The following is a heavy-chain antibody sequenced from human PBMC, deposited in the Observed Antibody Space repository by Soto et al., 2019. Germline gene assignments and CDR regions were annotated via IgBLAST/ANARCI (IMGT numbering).Heavy chain of an antibody. Sequence: SETLSRTCTVSGGSIYTYSWTWLRQPAGKGLELIGHIYSSGSANYNPSLKSRVSMSVDTSKNQVSLKLNSVTAADTAVYFCTRDRTSHNYDRSPPEKWFDPWGQGTLDTVSS. J-gene: IGHJ5*02. V-gene: IGHV4-4*07. D-gene: IGHD3-22*01. CDR2: IYSSGSA. CDR3: TRDRTSHNYDRSPPEKWFDP. CDR1: GGSIYTYS.